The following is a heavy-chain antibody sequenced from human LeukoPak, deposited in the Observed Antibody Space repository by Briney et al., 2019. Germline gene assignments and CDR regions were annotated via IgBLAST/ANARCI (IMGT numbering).Heavy chain of an antibody. Sequence: GGSLRLSCAASGFTFNNYAMRWVRQAPGKGLEWVSSISGSGDYTFYVDSVKGRFTISRDNSKDTLYLQMNSLRVEDTAIYYCAKDRPNYYGTNGHYYTRNGDYWGQGTLVTVSS. CDR3: AKDRPNYYGTNGHYYTRNGDY. J-gene: IGHJ4*02. CDR1: GFTFNNYA. D-gene: IGHD3-22*01. CDR2: ISGSGDYT. V-gene: IGHV3-23*01.